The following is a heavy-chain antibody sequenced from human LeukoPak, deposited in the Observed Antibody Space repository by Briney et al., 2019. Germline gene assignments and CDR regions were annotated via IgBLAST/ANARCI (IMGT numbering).Heavy chain of an antibody. V-gene: IGHV4-59*01. CDR2: IYYSGST. J-gene: IGHJ4*02. D-gene: IGHD5-18*01. CDR1: GGSISSYY. Sequence: SETPSLTCTVSGGSISSYYWSWIRQPPGKGLEWIGYIYYSGSTNYNPSLKSRVTISVDTSKNQYSLKLSSVTAADTAVYYCARGGYSYGSYYFDYWGQGTLVTVSS. CDR3: ARGGYSYGSYYFDY.